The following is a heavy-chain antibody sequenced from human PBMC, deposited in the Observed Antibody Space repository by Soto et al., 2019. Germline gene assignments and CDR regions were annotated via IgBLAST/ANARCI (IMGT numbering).Heavy chain of an antibody. CDR1: GFTFRSYA. V-gene: IGHV3-23*01. J-gene: IGHJ6*02. Sequence: GGSLRLSCAAAGFTFRSYAMSWVRQAPGKGLEWVSAISGSGGSTYYADSVKGRFTISRDNSKDTLYLQMNSLRAEDTAVYYCAIKYGSGSYYDHYYYYGMDVWGQGTTVTVSS. CDR3: AIKYGSGSYYDHYYYYGMDV. D-gene: IGHD3-10*01. CDR2: ISGSGGST.